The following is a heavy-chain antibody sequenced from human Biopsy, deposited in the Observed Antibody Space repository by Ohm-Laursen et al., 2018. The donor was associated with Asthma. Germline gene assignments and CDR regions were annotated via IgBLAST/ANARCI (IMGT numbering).Heavy chain of an antibody. D-gene: IGHD6-19*01. CDR3: ARCQVGYSSGWSLLLKKIYYSGMDV. V-gene: IGHV1-69*01. J-gene: IGHJ6*02. CDR2: IMTVFGTT. CDR1: GGTLSNFA. Sequence: SSVKVSCKAPGGTLSNFAISWVRQAPGQGLEWLGGIMTVFGTTNYAQKVQGRVTITADESTSTAYMEVTSLRSEDTAIYYCARCQVGYSSGWSLLLKKIYYSGMDVWGQETAVTVSS.